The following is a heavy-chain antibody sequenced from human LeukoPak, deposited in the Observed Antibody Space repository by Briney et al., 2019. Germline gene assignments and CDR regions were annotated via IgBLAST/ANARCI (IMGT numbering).Heavy chain of an antibody. J-gene: IGHJ5*02. CDR2: ISAYNGNT. Sequence: ASVKVSCRASGYTFTSYGISWVRQAPGQGLEWMGWISAYNGNTNYAQKLQGRVTMTTDTSTSTAYMELRSLRSDDTAVYYCASWREELQRDDWFDPWGQGTLVTVSS. D-gene: IGHD1-26*01. CDR3: ASWREELQRDDWFDP. V-gene: IGHV1-18*01. CDR1: GYTFTSYG.